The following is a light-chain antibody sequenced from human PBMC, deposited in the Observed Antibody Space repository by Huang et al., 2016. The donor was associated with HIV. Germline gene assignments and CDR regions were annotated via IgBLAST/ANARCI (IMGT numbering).Light chain of an antibody. CDR2: EAS. CDR1: QSVSTR. V-gene: IGKV1-5*03. Sequence: DIQMTQFPSTLSAAIGDRVTITCRASQSVSTRLAWYQQKPGKAPRLLIQEASSLERGVPSRFSGSGSGTEFTLTISSLQPDDSSTYSCQQYNTFTFGPGTKVDI. J-gene: IGKJ3*01. CDR3: QQYNTFT.